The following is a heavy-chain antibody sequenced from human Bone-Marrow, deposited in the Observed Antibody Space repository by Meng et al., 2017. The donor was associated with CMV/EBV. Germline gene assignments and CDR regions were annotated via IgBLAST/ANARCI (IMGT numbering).Heavy chain of an antibody. V-gene: IGHV4-39*01. Sequence: SETLSLTCTVSGGSISSSSYYWGWIRQPPGKGLEWIGSIYYSGSTYYNPSLKSRVTISVDTSKNQFSLKLSSVTAADTAVYYCARRAPMTLGPFDIWGQGTRVTVSS. CDR2: IYYSGST. CDR3: ARRAPMTLGPFDI. CDR1: GGSISSSSYY. J-gene: IGHJ3*02. D-gene: IGHD3-22*01.